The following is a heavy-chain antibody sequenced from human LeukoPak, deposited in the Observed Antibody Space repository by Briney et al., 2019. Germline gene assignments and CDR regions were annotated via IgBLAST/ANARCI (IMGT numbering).Heavy chain of an antibody. Sequence: GGSLRLSCAASGFTFSDYYMSWIRQAPGKGLEWVSYISSSGSTIYYADSVKGRFTISRDDAEKSVYLQMNNLRGEDTAVYFCARFSEVYYYVDVWGTGTTVIVSS. CDR2: ISSSGSTI. J-gene: IGHJ6*03. D-gene: IGHD2/OR15-2a*01. CDR3: ARFSEVYYYVDV. V-gene: IGHV3-11*04. CDR1: GFTFSDYY.